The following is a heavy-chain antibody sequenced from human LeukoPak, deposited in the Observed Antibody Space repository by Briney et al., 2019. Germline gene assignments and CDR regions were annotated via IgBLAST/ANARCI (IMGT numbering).Heavy chain of an antibody. CDR2: IYTGGST. V-gene: IGHV3-66*01. CDR3: SRDPAMTSGYGMDV. Sequence: GGSLRLSCAASGFTVSSSFMSCVRQAPGKGLEWVSVIYTGGSTYYADSVKGRFTISRDDSKNMVYLQMNSLRAEDTAVYFCSRDPAMTSGYGMDVWGQGTTVTVSS. D-gene: IGHD4-11*01. J-gene: IGHJ6*02. CDR1: GFTVSSSF.